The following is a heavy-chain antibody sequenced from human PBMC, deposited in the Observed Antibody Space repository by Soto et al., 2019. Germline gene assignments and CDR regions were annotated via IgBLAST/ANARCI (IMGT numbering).Heavy chain of an antibody. CDR3: ARDKHDYFNRGMGSAT. Sequence: PSQTLSLTCAISGDSVSSNGAAWNWIRQSPSRGLEWLGRTYYRSKWYNDYAVSVKSRITINPDTSKSQFSLQLNSVTPEDTAVFYFARDKHDYFNRGMGSATWGQGILVTVSS. CDR1: GDSVSSNGAA. J-gene: IGHJ5*02. D-gene: IGHD4-17*01. V-gene: IGHV6-1*01. CDR2: TYYRSKWYN.